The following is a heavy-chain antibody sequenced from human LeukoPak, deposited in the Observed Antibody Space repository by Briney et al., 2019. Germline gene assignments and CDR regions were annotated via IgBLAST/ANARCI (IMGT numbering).Heavy chain of an antibody. Sequence: GASVKVSCKASGYTFTSYYMHRVRQAPGQELEWMGIINPSGGSTSYAQKFQGRVTMTRDTSTSTVYMELSSLRSEDTAVYYCARDRAQLWSFDYWGQGTLVTVSS. V-gene: IGHV1-46*01. CDR2: INPSGGST. J-gene: IGHJ4*02. CDR1: GYTFTSYY. CDR3: ARDRAQLWSFDY. D-gene: IGHD5-18*01.